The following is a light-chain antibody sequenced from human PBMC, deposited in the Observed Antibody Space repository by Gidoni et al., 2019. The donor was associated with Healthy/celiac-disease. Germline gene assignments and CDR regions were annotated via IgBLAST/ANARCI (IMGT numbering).Light chain of an antibody. CDR2: DAS. Sequence: EFVLTQSPASLSLSPGESATLSCRASQSVSSYLAWYQQKPGQAPRLLIYDASNRATGIPARFSGSGSGTDFTLTISSLEPEDFAVYYCQQRSNWPRTCGQGTKVEIK. J-gene: IGKJ1*01. CDR1: QSVSSY. V-gene: IGKV3-11*01. CDR3: QQRSNWPRT.